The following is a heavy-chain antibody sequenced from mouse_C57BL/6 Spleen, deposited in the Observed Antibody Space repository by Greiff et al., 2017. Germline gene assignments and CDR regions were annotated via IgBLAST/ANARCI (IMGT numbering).Heavy chain of an antibody. J-gene: IGHJ2*01. Sequence: QVQLKQPGTELVKPGASVKLSCKASGYTFTSYWMHWVKQRPGQSLEWIGNINPSNGGTNYNEKFKSKATLTVDKSSSTAYMQLSRLTSEDSAVYYCARFPGSSLFDYWGQGTTLTVSS. D-gene: IGHD1-1*01. CDR3: ARFPGSSLFDY. CDR1: GYTFTSYW. V-gene: IGHV1-53*01. CDR2: INPSNGGT.